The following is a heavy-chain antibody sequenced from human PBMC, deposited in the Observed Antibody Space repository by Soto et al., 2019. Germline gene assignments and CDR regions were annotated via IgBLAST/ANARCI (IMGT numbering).Heavy chain of an antibody. V-gene: IGHV5-51*01. J-gene: IGHJ4*02. Sequence: MPAKGLEWMGIIYPGDSDTRYSPSFQGQVTISADKSISTAYLQWSSLKASDTAMYYCARRGGSGSLTQWGQGTLVTVSS. D-gene: IGHD3-10*01. CDR3: ARRGGSGSLTQ. CDR2: IYPGDSDT.